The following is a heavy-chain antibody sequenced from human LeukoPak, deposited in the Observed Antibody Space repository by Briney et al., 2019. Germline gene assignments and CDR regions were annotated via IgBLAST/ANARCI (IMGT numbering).Heavy chain of an antibody. V-gene: IGHV1-18*01. J-gene: IGHJ3*02. Sequence: ASVKVSCKASGYTFTTYSISWVRQAPGQGLEWVGWISAYNGNTNSAQKFQGRVTMTTDTSTGTAYMELRSLRSDDTAVYYCAREEGAPIAAANIWGLGTMVTVSS. CDR3: AREEGAPIAAANI. CDR1: GYTFTTYS. D-gene: IGHD6-13*01. CDR2: ISAYNGNT.